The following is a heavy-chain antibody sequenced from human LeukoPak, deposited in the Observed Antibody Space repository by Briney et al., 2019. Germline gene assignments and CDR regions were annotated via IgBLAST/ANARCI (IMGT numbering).Heavy chain of an antibody. D-gene: IGHD6-19*01. V-gene: IGHV4-39*07. CDR1: GGSISSSSYY. Sequence: SETLSLTCTVSGGSISSSSYYWGWVRQPPGKGLEWIGSIYYSGSTNYNPSLKSRVTISVDTSKNQFSLKLSSVTAADTAVYYCARPGISYSSGWYDYWGQGTLVTVSS. J-gene: IGHJ4*02. CDR3: ARPGISYSSGWYDY. CDR2: IYYSGST.